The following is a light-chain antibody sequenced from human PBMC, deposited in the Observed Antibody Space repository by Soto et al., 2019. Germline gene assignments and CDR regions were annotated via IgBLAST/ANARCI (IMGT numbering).Light chain of an antibody. V-gene: IGKV1-33*01. CDR1: QNIITY. CDR2: AVS. Sequence: DIQMTQSPSSLSASVGDRVTITCRASQNIITYLNWYQQKPGKPPKLLMYAVSSLQSGAPSRFSGSGSGTDFTFTISRLQPEDIATYYCQQYENLPTFGQGTRLEIK. J-gene: IGKJ5*01. CDR3: QQYENLPT.